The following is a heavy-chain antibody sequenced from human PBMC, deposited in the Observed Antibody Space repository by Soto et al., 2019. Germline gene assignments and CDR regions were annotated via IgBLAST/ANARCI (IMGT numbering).Heavy chain of an antibody. CDR3: AKDVDFSTGNPSRTFDS. CDR1: GFTFSDYG. J-gene: IGHJ4*02. D-gene: IGHD3-3*01. V-gene: IGHV3-33*06. CDR2: IWFDGSTT. Sequence: QVQLVESGGGVVQVGRSLRLSCAASGFTFSDYGMHWVRQPPGKGLEWVAAIWFDGSTTYYRESVKGRFSISRDNSKNTLKLQMNSLRVEDTAVYYCAKDVDFSTGNPSRTFDSWGQGTLVAVSS.